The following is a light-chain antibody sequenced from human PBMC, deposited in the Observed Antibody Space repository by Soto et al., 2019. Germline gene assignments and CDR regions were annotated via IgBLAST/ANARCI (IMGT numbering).Light chain of an antibody. J-gene: IGKJ1*01. Sequence: DIQMTQSPSTLSASVGDRVTITCRASQSISSWLAWYQQKPGKAPNLLIYKASSLEGGVPSRFSGSGSGTEFTLTISSLQPDDFATYYCQQYNSYRWTFGQGTKVEIK. CDR1: QSISSW. CDR3: QQYNSYRWT. CDR2: KAS. V-gene: IGKV1-5*03.